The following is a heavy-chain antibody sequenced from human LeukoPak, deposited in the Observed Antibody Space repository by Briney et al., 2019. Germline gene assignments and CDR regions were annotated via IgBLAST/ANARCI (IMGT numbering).Heavy chain of an antibody. J-gene: IGHJ4*02. CDR3: AKDKEGWRGGYNSWDRSFDY. V-gene: IGHV3-9*01. Sequence: GRSLRLSCAASGFTFDDYAMHWVRQAPGKGLEWVSGISWNSGSIGYADSVKGRFTISRDNAKNSLYLQMNSLRAEDTALYYCAKDKEGWRGGYNSWDRSFDYWGQGTLVTVSS. CDR1: GFTFDDYA. CDR2: ISWNSGSI. D-gene: IGHD5-24*01.